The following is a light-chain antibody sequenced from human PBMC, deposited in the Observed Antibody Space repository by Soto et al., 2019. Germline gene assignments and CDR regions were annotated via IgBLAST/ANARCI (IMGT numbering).Light chain of an antibody. CDR2: ESS. Sequence: DIQMTQSPSSLSASVGDRVTITCRASQGISDYLAWFQQKPGKVPELLIYESSTLRSGVPSRFSGSGSGKNFTLTISSLQPEDVATYYCQKYNSAPRTFGQGTKLEIK. V-gene: IGKV1-27*01. CDR1: QGISDY. CDR3: QKYNSAPRT. J-gene: IGKJ2*01.